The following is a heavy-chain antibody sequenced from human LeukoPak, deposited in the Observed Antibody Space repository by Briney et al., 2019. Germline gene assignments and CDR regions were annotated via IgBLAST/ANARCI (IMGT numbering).Heavy chain of an antibody. Sequence: GASVKVSCKASGYTFSSYDINWVRQATGQGLEWMGWMNPNSDNTGSAQKVQGRVTMTRNTSISTAYMELGSLRSEDTAVYYCARAGGYSYGTDAFDIWGQGTMVTVSS. J-gene: IGHJ3*02. CDR1: GYTFSSYD. D-gene: IGHD5-18*01. V-gene: IGHV1-8*01. CDR2: MNPNSDNT. CDR3: ARAGGYSYGTDAFDI.